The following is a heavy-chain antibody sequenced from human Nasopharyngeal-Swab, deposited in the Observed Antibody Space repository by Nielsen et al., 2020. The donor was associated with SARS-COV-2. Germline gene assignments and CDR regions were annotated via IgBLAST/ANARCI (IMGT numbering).Heavy chain of an antibody. V-gene: IGHV1-46*01. D-gene: IGHD5-24*01. Sequence: APVKVSCKASGYTFTSYYMHWVRQAPGQGLEWMGIINPSGGSTSYAQKFQGRVTMTTDTSTSTAYMELRSLRSEDTAVYYCARASRDGYNYFDYWGQGTLVTVSS. CDR3: ARASRDGYNYFDY. CDR1: GYTFTSYY. CDR2: INPSGGST. J-gene: IGHJ4*02.